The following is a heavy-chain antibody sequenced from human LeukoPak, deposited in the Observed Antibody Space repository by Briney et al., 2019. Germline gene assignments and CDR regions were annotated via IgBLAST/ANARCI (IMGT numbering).Heavy chain of an antibody. J-gene: IGHJ5*02. D-gene: IGHD1-1*01. CDR3: ARTTVAAPGAWFDP. CDR2: IYYSGST. CDR1: GGPISTYH. Sequence: SETLSLTCTVSGGPISTYHWSWIRQPPGKGLEWIAYIYYSGSTNYNPSLKSRVTISIDTSKNQFSLRVNSVTAADTAVYYRARTTVAAPGAWFDPWGQGTLVTVSS. V-gene: IGHV4-59*01.